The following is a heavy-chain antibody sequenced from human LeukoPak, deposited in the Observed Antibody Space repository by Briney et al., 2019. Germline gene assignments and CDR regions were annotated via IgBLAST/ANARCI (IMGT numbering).Heavy chain of an antibody. Sequence: GASVKVPCKASGYTFTSYGISWVRPAPGQGPELMGGISAYNGNTNYPQKLQSRVTITTDTSTSTAYMELRRLRSDDTAVYYCARGGATGHGVGMKIDYWGQGTLVTVSS. J-gene: IGHJ4*02. CDR2: ISAYNGNT. CDR1: GYTFTSYG. V-gene: IGHV1-18*04. D-gene: IGHD1-26*01. CDR3: ARGGATGHGVGMKIDY.